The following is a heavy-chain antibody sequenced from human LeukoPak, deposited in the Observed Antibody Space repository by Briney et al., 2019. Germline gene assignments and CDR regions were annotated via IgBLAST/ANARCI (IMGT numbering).Heavy chain of an antibody. Sequence: ASVSVSFKASGYSFTDYYLHWVRQAPGQGLEWMGWMKPESGKTGTAQRFQGRVTLTRDTSTSTAYMEVTRLTSDDTAIYYCARDKNPTVFDYWGQGTLVTVSS. V-gene: IGHV1-2*02. CDR2: MKPESGKT. J-gene: IGHJ4*01. CDR1: GYSFTDYY. CDR3: ARDKNPTVFDY.